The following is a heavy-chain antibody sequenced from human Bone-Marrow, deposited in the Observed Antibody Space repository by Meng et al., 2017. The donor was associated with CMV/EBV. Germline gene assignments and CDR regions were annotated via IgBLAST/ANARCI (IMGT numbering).Heavy chain of an antibody. CDR3: ARDNVPAAIISWFDP. V-gene: IGHV3-7*01. CDR2: IKQDGSEK. J-gene: IGHJ5*02. Sequence: GESLKISCAASGFTFSSYWMSWVRQAPGKGLEWVANIKQDGSEKYYVDSVKGRFTISRDNAKNSLYLQMNSLRAEDTAVYYCARDNVPAAIISWFDPWGQGTLVTVSS. CDR1: GFTFSSYW. D-gene: IGHD2-2*01.